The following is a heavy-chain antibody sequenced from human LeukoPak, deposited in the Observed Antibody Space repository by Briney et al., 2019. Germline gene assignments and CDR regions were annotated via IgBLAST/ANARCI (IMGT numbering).Heavy chain of an antibody. V-gene: IGHV1-69*13. CDR3: ARGGGRDAYVDTAMVTGYYYYYYYMDV. CDR1: GGTFSSYA. D-gene: IGHD5-18*01. Sequence: ASVKVSCKASGGTFSSYAISWVRQAPGQGLEWMGGIIPIFGTANYAQKFQGRVTITADESTSTAYMELSSLRSEDTAVYYCARGGGRDAYVDTAMVTGYYYYYYYMDVWGKGTTVTISS. J-gene: IGHJ6*03. CDR2: IIPIFGTA.